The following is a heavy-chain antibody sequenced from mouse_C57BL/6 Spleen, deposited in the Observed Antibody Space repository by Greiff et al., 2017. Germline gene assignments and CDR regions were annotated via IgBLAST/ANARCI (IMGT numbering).Heavy chain of an antibody. CDR3: TVTGNMDY. D-gene: IGHD4-1*01. CDR2: IDPETGGT. CDR1: GYTFTDYE. V-gene: IGHV1-15*01. Sequence: QVQLQQSGAELVRPGASVTLSCKASGYTFTDYEMHWVKQTTVHGLEWIGAIDPETGGTAYNQKFKGKDILTADKSSSTAYMELRSLTSEDSAVYYCTVTGNMDYWGQGTSVTVSS. J-gene: IGHJ4*01.